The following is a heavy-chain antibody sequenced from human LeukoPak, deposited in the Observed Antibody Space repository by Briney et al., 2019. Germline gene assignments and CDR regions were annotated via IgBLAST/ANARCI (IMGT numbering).Heavy chain of an antibody. CDR2: ISYDGSNK. J-gene: IGHJ6*02. CDR1: GFTFSSYG. D-gene: IGHD6-13*01. V-gene: IGHV3-30*18. Sequence: GGSLRLSCAASGFTFSSYGMHWVRQAPGKGLEWVAVISYDGSNKYYADSVKGRFTISSDNSKNTLYLQMNSLRAEDTAVYYCAKDGEQQLVIGAFYYYGMDVWGQGTTVTVSS. CDR3: AKDGEQQLVIGAFYYYGMDV.